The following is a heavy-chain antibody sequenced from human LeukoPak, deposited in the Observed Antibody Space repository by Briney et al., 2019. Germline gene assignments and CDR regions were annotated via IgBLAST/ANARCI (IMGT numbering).Heavy chain of an antibody. CDR2: ISWNSGSI. CDR3: AKSDLFRTAHLYYYGMDV. CDR1: GFTFDDYA. Sequence: QAGRSLRLSCAASGFTFDDYAMHWVRQAPGKGLEWVSGISWNSGSIGYADSVKGRFTISRDNAKNSLYLQMNSLRAEDTALYYCAKSDLFRTAHLYYYGMDVWGQGTTVTVSS. D-gene: IGHD3-3*01. J-gene: IGHJ6*02. V-gene: IGHV3-9*01.